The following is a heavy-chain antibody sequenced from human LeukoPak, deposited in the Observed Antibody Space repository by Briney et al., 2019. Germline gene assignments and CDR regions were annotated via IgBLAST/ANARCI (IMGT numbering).Heavy chain of an antibody. J-gene: IGHJ4*02. V-gene: IGHV3-9*01. CDR1: GFTFDDYA. CDR2: ISWNSAGI. D-gene: IGHD2-15*01. CDR3: AKRATHRGFDY. Sequence: PWGSLRLSCAASGFTFDDYAMHWVRQAPGKGLEWVSGISWNSAGIGYADSVKGRFTISRDNAKNSLYLQMNSLRAEDTALYYCAKRATHRGFDYWGQGTLVTVSS.